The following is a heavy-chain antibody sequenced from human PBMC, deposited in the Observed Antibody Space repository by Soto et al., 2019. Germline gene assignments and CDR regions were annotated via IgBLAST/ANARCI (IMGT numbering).Heavy chain of an antibody. CDR3: ARVLRYFDWLSPPRVPFDY. D-gene: IGHD3-9*01. CDR1: GYTFTSYG. J-gene: IGHJ4*02. Sequence: ASVKVSCKASGYTFTSYGISWVRQAPGQGLEWMGWISAYNGNTNYAQKFQGRVTMTTDTSTSTAYMELRSLSSDDTAVYYCARVLRYFDWLSPPRVPFDYWGQGTLVTVSS. CDR2: ISAYNGNT. V-gene: IGHV1-18*01.